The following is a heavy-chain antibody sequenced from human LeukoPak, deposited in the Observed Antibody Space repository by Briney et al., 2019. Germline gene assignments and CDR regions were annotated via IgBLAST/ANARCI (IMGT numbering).Heavy chain of an antibody. J-gene: IGHJ4*02. CDR2: IRYDGSNK. CDR3: AKGAQGVRGVIYY. Sequence: GGSLRLSCAASGFTFSSYGMHWVRQAPGKGLEWVAFIRYDGSNKYYADSVKGRFTISRDNSKNTLYLQMNSLRAEDTALYYCAKGAQGVRGVIYYWGQGTLVTVSS. CDR1: GFTFSSYG. D-gene: IGHD3-10*01. V-gene: IGHV3-30*02.